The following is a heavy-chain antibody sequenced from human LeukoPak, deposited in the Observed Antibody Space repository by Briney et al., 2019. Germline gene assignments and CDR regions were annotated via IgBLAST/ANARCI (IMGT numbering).Heavy chain of an antibody. J-gene: IGHJ6*02. CDR1: GFTFSNYA. CDR2: IGGSGGGT. V-gene: IGHV3-23*01. D-gene: IGHD4-17*01. CDR3: AKDLYGSYAMDV. Sequence: PGGSLRLSCAASGFTFSNYAMSWVRQAPGKGLDWVSDIGGSGGGTYYADSVKGRFTISRDSFKNTLYLQMNSLTPEDTALYYCAKDLYGSYAMDVWGQGTTVTVSS.